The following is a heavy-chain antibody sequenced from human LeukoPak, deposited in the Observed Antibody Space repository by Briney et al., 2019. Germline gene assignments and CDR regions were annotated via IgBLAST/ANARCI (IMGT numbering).Heavy chain of an antibody. D-gene: IGHD4-17*01. V-gene: IGHV4-59*08. J-gene: IGHJ4*02. CDR1: GGSISSYY. CDR3: ARHVSHDHGVL. Sequence: PSETLSLTCTVSGGSISSYYWSWIRKPPGKGLEWIGYIYYSGSTNNNPSLKSRVTISVDTSKNQFSLKLSSVTAADTAVYYCARHVSHDHGVLWGQGTLVTVSS. CDR2: IYYSGST.